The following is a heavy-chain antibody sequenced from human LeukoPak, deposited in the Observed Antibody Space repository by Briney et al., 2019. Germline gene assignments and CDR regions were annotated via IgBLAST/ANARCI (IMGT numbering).Heavy chain of an antibody. CDR1: GGSISSGDYY. J-gene: IGHJ4*02. CDR2: IYYSGST. D-gene: IGHD2-2*01. CDR3: ARVTCSSTSCTFDY. V-gene: IGHV4-30-4*08. Sequence: PSQTLSLTCTVSGGSISSGDYYWRWLRQPPGKGREWIGYIYYSGSTYYNPSLKSRVTISVDTSKNQFSLKLSSVTAADTAVYYCARVTCSSTSCTFDYWGQGTLVTVSS.